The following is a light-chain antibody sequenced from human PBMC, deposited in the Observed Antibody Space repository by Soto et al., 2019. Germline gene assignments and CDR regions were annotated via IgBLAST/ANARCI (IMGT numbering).Light chain of an antibody. Sequence: QSALTQPPSAAGSPGQSVTISCTGTSSDVGGYNYVSWYQQHPGKAPKVMIFEVSKRPSGVPDRFSGSKSGNTASLTVSGLQAEDEADYYCSSQAGSNTVVFGGGTQLTVL. V-gene: IGLV2-8*01. CDR1: SSDVGGYNY. J-gene: IGLJ2*01. CDR2: EVS. CDR3: SSQAGSNTVV.